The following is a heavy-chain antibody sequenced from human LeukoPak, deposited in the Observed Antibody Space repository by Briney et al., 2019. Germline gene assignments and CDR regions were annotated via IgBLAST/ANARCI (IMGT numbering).Heavy chain of an antibody. V-gene: IGHV4-34*01. Sequence: SETLSLTCAVYGGSFSGYYWSWIRQPPGKGLEWIGEINHSGSTNYNPSLKSRVTISVDTSKNQFSLKLSSVTAADTAVYYCARGDLFDYWGQGALVTVSS. CDR3: ARGDLFDY. CDR2: INHSGST. D-gene: IGHD3-3*01. J-gene: IGHJ4*02. CDR1: GGSFSGYY.